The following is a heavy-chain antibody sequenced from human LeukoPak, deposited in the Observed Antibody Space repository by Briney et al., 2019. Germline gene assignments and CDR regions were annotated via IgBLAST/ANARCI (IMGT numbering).Heavy chain of an antibody. V-gene: IGHV3-48*01. J-gene: IGHJ6*03. Sequence: GSLRLSCAASGFTFSAYSMNWVRQAPGKGLEWVSYISSSSSTIYYADSVKGRFTISRDNSKNTLYLQMNSLRADDTAVYYCAKRRGLELTYYYHMDVWGKGTTVTVSS. CDR1: GFTFSAYS. CDR3: AKRRGLELTYYYHMDV. D-gene: IGHD1-7*01. CDR2: ISSSSSTI.